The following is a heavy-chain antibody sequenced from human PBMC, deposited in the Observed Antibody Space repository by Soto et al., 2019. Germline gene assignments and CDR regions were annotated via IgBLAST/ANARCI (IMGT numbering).Heavy chain of an antibody. CDR1: GFTFSSYA. D-gene: IGHD3-3*01. J-gene: IGHJ4*02. CDR2: ISGSGGST. V-gene: IGHV3-23*01. CDR3: AKLPLTYYDFWSGVNYDY. Sequence: GGSLRLSCAASGFTFSSYAMSWVRQAPGKGLEWVSAISGSGGSTYYADSVKGRFTISRDNSKNTLYLQMNSLRAEDTAVYYCAKLPLTYYDFWSGVNYDYWGQGTLVTVSS.